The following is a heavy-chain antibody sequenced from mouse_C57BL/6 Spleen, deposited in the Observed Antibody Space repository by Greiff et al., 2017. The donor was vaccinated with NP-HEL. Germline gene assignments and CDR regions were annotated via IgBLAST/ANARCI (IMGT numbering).Heavy chain of an antibody. D-gene: IGHD4-1*01. CDR3: TRDSNWDGEGYFDV. CDR2: ISSGGDYI. Sequence: EVQRVESGEGLVKPGGSLKLSCAASGFTFSSYAMSWVRQTPEKRLEWVAYISSGGDYIYYADTVKGRFTISRDNARNTLYLQMSSLKSEDTAMYYCTRDSNWDGEGYFDVWGTGTTVTVSS. J-gene: IGHJ1*03. V-gene: IGHV5-9-1*02. CDR1: GFTFSSYA.